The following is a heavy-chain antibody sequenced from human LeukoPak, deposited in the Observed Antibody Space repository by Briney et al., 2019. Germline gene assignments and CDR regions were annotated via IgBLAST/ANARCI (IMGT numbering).Heavy chain of an antibody. V-gene: IGHV1-69*13. CDR1: GGTFSSYA. CDR2: IIPIFGTA. CDR3: ARHARQLVLIFDY. D-gene: IGHD6-13*01. Sequence: SVKVSCKASGGTFSSYAISWVRQAPGQGLEWMGGIIPIFGTANYAQKFQGRVTITADESTSTAYMELSSLRSEDTAVYYCARHARQLVLIFDYWGQGTLVTVSS. J-gene: IGHJ4*02.